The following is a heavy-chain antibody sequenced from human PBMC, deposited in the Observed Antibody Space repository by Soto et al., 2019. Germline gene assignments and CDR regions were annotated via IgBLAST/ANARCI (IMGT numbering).Heavy chain of an antibody. Sequence: GGSLRLSCAACGFTFSSYAMHWVRQAPGKGLEWVAVISYDGSNKYYADSVKGRFTISRDNSKNTLYLQMNSLRAEDTAVYYCARGGDGYFDYWSQGTLVTVSS. V-gene: IGHV3-30-3*01. CDR1: GFTFSSYA. J-gene: IGHJ4*02. CDR2: ISYDGSNK. D-gene: IGHD2-21*01. CDR3: ARGGDGYFDY.